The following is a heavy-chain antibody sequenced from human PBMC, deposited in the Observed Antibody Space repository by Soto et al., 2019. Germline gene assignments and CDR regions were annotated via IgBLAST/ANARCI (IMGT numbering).Heavy chain of an antibody. V-gene: IGHV4-4*02. CDR2: LLHSGTT. Sequence: QVQLQESGPGLVKPSGTLSLTCAVSGDSISSPKWWTWLRQPPGKGLEWIGDLLHSGTTNYNPSLKSRVILSVDKSPHQFSLSLTSVTAADTAIYYCAYSSGWYRHDVWGQGTSVTVSS. CDR3: AYSSGWYRHDV. D-gene: IGHD6-19*01. CDR1: GDSISSPKW. J-gene: IGHJ3*01.